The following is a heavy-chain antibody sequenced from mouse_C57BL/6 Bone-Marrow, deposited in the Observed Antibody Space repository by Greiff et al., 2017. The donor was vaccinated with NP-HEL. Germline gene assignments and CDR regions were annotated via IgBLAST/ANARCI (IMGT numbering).Heavy chain of an antibody. V-gene: IGHV14-4*01. CDR3: TTYYDYDDGAWFAY. CDR1: GFNIKDDY. J-gene: IGHJ3*01. CDR2: IDPENGDT. D-gene: IGHD2-4*01. Sequence: EVQLQQSGAELVRPGASVKLSCTASGFNIKDDYMHWVKQRPEQGLEWIGWIDPENGDTEYASKFQGKATITADTSSHTAYLQLSSLTSEDTAVYYCTTYYDYDDGAWFAYWGQGTLVTVSA.